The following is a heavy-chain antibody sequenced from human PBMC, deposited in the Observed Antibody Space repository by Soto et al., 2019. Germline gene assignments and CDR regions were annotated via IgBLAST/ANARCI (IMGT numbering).Heavy chain of an antibody. V-gene: IGHV3-30*14. Sequence: QVQLVESGGGVVQPGRSLRLSCAASGFTFNNFAMHWVRQAPGKGREWVAFISYDGTYKYYADSVRGRFTVYRDNSKSSLFLQMNSLKFEDPAVYVCANEVDVAFSSLKYGMDVWGQGTKVTVSS. CDR1: GFTFNNFA. D-gene: IGHD5-12*01. J-gene: IGHJ6*02. CDR2: ISYDGTYK. CDR3: ANEVDVAFSSLKYGMDV.